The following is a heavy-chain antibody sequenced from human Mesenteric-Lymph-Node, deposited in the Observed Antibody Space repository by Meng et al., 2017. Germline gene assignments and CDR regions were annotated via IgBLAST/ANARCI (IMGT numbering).Heavy chain of an antibody. D-gene: IGHD6-13*01. CDR3: ARDSSSWYYYYYGMDV. V-gene: IGHV3-33*01. CDR1: GFTFSSYG. J-gene: IGHJ6*02. Sequence: GESLKISCAASGFTFSSYGMHWVRQAPGKGLEWVAVIWYDGSNKYYADSVKGRFTISRDNSKNTLYLQMGSLRAEDMAVYYCARDSSSWYYYYYGMDVWGQGTTVTVSS. CDR2: IWYDGSNK.